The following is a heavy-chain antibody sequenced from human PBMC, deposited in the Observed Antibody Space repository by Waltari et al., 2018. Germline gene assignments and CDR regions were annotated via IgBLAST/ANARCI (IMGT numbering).Heavy chain of an antibody. CDR1: GFPFSSYW. CDR2: IKQDGSEK. CDR3: ARDHEAYYFDY. V-gene: IGHV3-7*04. Sequence: EVQLVESGGGLVQPGGSLRLSCAASGFPFSSYWMRWVRQAPGKGLEWVANIKQDGSEKYYVDSVKGRFTISRDNAKNSLYLQMNSLRAEDTAVYYCARDHEAYYFDYWGQGTLVTVSS. J-gene: IGHJ4*02.